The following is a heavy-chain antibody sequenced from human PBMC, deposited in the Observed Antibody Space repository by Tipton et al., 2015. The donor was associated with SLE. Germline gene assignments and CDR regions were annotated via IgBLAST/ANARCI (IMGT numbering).Heavy chain of an antibody. J-gene: IGHJ4*02. CDR3: ARGKGPYDY. CDR1: GESFNGHY. Sequence: LRLSCAVYGESFNGHYWTWIRQPPGKGLEWIGEINHSGGTNYNPSLKSRVTISGDTSKKQFSLKLSSVTAADTAVYYCARGKGPYDYWGQGTLVTVSS. V-gene: IGHV4-34*01. CDR2: INHSGGT.